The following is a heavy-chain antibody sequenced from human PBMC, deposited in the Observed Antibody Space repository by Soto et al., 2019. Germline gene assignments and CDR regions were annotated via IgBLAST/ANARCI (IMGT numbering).Heavy chain of an antibody. Sequence: SGPTLVNPTQTLTLTCTFSGFSLSTSGMSVSWIRQPPGKALEWLALIDWDDDKYYSTSLKTRLTISKDTSKNQVVLTMTNMDPVDTATYYCARIRARIGIAVAGRGEFDYWGQGTLVTVSS. V-gene: IGHV2-70*01. J-gene: IGHJ4*02. CDR1: GFSLSTSGMS. CDR3: ARIRARIGIAVAGRGEFDY. D-gene: IGHD6-19*01. CDR2: IDWDDDK.